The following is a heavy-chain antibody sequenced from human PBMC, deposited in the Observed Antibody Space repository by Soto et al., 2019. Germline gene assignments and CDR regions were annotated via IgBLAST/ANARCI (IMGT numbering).Heavy chain of an antibody. J-gene: IGHJ4*02. V-gene: IGHV5-51*01. CDR1: GYSFTSYW. D-gene: IGHD3-22*01. Sequence: PGESLKISCKGSGYSFTSYWIGWVRQMPGKGLEWMGIIYPGDSDTRYSPSFQGQVTISADKSISTAYLQWSSLKASDTAMYYCARHGGYYYDSSGYYPDYWGQGTLVTVSS. CDR2: IYPGDSDT. CDR3: ARHGGYYYDSSGYYPDY.